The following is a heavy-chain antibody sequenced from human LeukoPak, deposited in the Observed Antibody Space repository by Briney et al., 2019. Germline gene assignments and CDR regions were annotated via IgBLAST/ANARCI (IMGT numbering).Heavy chain of an antibody. CDR2: ISGSDGST. CDR3: AKDEGSGWYYFDY. D-gene: IGHD6-19*01. CDR1: GLTFSTYP. Sequence: GGSLRLSCAASGLTFSTYPMSWVTQAPGKGLEWVSGISGSDGSTYYADSVKGRFTISRDISKNTLYLQMNSLRAEDTAVYYCAKDEGSGWYYFDYWGQGSLVTVSS. J-gene: IGHJ4*02. V-gene: IGHV3-23*01.